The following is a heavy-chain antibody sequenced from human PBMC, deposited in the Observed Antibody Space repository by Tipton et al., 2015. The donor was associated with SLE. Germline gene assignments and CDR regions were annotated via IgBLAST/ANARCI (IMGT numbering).Heavy chain of an antibody. CDR1: GFTFSSYE. J-gene: IGHJ6*03. CDR3: YYYYYYMDV. V-gene: IGHV3-30-3*01. Sequence: SLRLSCAASGFTFSSYEMNWVRQAPGKGLEWVAVISYDGSNKYYADSVKGRFTISRDNSKNTLYLQMNSLRAEDTAVYYCYYYYYYMDVWGKGSTVTVSS. CDR2: ISYDGSNK.